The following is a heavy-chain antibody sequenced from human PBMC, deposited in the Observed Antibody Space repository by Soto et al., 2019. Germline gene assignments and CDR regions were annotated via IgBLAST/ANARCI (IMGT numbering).Heavy chain of an antibody. Sequence: EVQLLESGGGLVQPGGSLRLSCAASGFTFSSYAMSWVRQAPGKGLEWVSALSGSGGSTYYADSVKGRFTISRDNSKNTRYLQMNSLRAEDTAVYYCAKEKKRWLHHLLDYWGPGTPVTVSS. D-gene: IGHD5-12*01. V-gene: IGHV3-23*01. CDR3: AKEKKRWLHHLLDY. J-gene: IGHJ4*02. CDR1: GFTFSSYA. CDR2: LSGSGGST.